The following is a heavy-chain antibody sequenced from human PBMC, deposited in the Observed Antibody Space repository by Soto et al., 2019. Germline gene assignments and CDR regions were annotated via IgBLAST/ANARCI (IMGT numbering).Heavy chain of an antibody. D-gene: IGHD2-21*01. Sequence: AQLLESGGGLVQPGGSLRLSCAASGFTLSSFWMHWVRQVPGKEPMWVSRIEGDGNSTIYADSVKGRFTMSRDNAKNTLYLEMTRLRAEDSAVYYCARSPGNYCYGYSFDLWGQGTLVAASS. CDR3: ARSPGNYCYGYSFDL. CDR2: IEGDGNST. J-gene: IGHJ4*02. V-gene: IGHV3-74*01. CDR1: GFTLSSFW.